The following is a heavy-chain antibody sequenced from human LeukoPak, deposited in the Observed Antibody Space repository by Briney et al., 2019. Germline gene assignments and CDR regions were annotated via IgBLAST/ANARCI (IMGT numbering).Heavy chain of an antibody. V-gene: IGHV3-30-3*01. CDR2: ISYDGSNK. D-gene: IGHD3-22*01. CDR1: GFTFSSYA. Sequence: GRSLRLSCAASGFTFSSYAMHWVRQAPGKGLEWVAVISYDGSNKYYADSVKGRFTISRDNSKNTLYLQMNSLRAEDTAVYYCARDPYYDSSGPDAFDIWGQGTMVTVSS. J-gene: IGHJ3*02. CDR3: ARDPYYDSSGPDAFDI.